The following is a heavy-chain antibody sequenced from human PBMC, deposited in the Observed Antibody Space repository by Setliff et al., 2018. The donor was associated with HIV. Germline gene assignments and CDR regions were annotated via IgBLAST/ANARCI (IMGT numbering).Heavy chain of an antibody. V-gene: IGHV1-46*01. CDR3: ARDQAYYYDDSGFNKGPFDAFDF. CDR2: INPKDGST. J-gene: IGHJ3*01. D-gene: IGHD3-22*01. CDR1: GYTFATYY. Sequence: ASVKVSCKTSGYTFATYYIHWIRQAPGQGLEWMGIINPKDGSTNYAQNFQGRVTVTRDTSTTTVYMELISLRSEDTAVYYCARDQAYYYDDSGFNKGPFDAFDFWGLGTMVTVSS.